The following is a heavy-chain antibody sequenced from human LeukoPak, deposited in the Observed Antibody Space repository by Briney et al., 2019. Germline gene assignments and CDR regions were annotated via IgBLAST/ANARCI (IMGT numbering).Heavy chain of an antibody. CDR1: GFTFSSYW. Sequence: GGSLRLSRAASGFTFSSYWMSWVRQAPGKGLEWVANIKQDGSEKYYVDSVKGRFTISRDNAKNSLYLQMNSLRAEDTAVYYCARGLRRDYVNYWGQGTLVTVSS. CDR2: IKQDGSEK. J-gene: IGHJ4*02. CDR3: ARGLRRDYVNY. D-gene: IGHD4-17*01. V-gene: IGHV3-7*01.